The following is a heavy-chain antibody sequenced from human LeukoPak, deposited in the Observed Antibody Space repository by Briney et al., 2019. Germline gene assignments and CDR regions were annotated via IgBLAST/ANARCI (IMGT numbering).Heavy chain of an antibody. CDR2: FDPEDGET. D-gene: IGHD3-22*01. V-gene: IGHV1-24*01. J-gene: IGHJ4*02. CDR3: AREARKDYDSSGYYYY. Sequence: AASVKVSCKVSGYTLTELSMHWVRQAPGKGLEWMGGFDPEDGETIYAQKFQGRVTMTRDTSTSTVYMELSSLRSEDTAVYYCAREARKDYDSSGYYYYWGQGTLVTVSS. CDR1: GYTLTELS.